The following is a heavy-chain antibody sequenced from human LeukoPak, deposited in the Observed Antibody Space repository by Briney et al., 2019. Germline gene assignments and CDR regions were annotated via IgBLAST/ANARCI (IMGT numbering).Heavy chain of an antibody. D-gene: IGHD4/OR15-4a*01. CDR3: VKESGFMVAPNSAFDI. Sequence: GGSLRLSCSASEFTFNSYPVHWVRQAPGKGLEYVSGISRNGGSTYYADSVKGRFTISRDNSKNTLYLQMSSLRAEDTAVYYCVKESGFMVAPNSAFDIWGQGTMVTVSS. CDR1: EFTFNSYP. CDR2: ISRNGGST. J-gene: IGHJ3*02. V-gene: IGHV3-64D*06.